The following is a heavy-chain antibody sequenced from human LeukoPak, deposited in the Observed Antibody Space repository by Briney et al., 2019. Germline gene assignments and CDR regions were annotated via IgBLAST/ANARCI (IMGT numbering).Heavy chain of an antibody. V-gene: IGHV3-23*01. CDR3: AKAADIVVVPAAEGGYYFDY. Sequence: GSLRLSCAASGFPFSSYAMSWVRQAPGKGLEWVSAISGSGGSTYYADSVRGRFTISRDNSKNTLYLQMNSLRAEDTAVYYCAKAADIVVVPAAEGGYYFDYWGQGTLVTVSS. CDR2: ISGSGGST. D-gene: IGHD2-2*01. J-gene: IGHJ4*02. CDR1: GFPFSSYA.